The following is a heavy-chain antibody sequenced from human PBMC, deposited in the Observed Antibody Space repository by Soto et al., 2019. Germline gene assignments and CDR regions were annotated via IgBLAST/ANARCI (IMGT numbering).Heavy chain of an antibody. Sequence: HGESMKISCKGSGYSFTSYWIGWVRQMPGKSLEWMGRIDPSDSYTNYSPSFQGHVTISADKSISTAYLQWSSLKASDTAMYYCARNSGYQLLFGMDVWCQGTTVPVSS. CDR3: ARNSGYQLLFGMDV. D-gene: IGHD2-2*01. CDR2: IDPSDSYT. CDR1: GYSFTSYW. V-gene: IGHV5-10-1*01. J-gene: IGHJ6*02.